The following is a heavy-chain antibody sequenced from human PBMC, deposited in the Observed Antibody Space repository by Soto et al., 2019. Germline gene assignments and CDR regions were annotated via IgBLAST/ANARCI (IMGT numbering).Heavy chain of an antibody. CDR2: IYYSGST. V-gene: IGHV4-59*01. CDR3: ARDTYYYDSSGYYYGMDV. D-gene: IGHD3-22*01. Sequence: SETLSLTCTVSGGSISSYYWSWIRQPPGKGLEWIGYIYYSGSTNYNPSLKSRVTISVDTSKNQFSLKLSSVTAADTAVYYCARDTYYYDSSGYYYGMDVWGQGTTVTVSS. J-gene: IGHJ6*02. CDR1: GGSISSYY.